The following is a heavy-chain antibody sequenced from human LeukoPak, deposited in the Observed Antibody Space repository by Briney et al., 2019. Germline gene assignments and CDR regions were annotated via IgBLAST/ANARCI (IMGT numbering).Heavy chain of an antibody. Sequence: GGSLRLSCAASGSTFSSYSTNWVRQAPGKGLEWPSYISSSSSTIYYADSVKGRFTISRDNAKNSLYMQMNSLRAEDTAVYYCARWRSDYNFDYWGQGTLVTVSS. V-gene: IGHV3-48*01. CDR2: ISSSSSTI. CDR1: GSTFSSYS. CDR3: ARWRSDYNFDY. D-gene: IGHD3-10*01. J-gene: IGHJ4*02.